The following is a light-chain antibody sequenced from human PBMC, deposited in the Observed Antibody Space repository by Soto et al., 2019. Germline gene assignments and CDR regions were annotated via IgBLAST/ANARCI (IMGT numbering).Light chain of an antibody. CDR2: FSH. Sequence: QSVLTQPPSASGTPGQTVTISCSGGTSNIATNSIAWYQHLPGTAPKLLIYFSHQRPLGVPDRFSGSKSGTSGSLVISGLQSEDEADYFCAAWDDSLRGVVFGGGTKLTVL. J-gene: IGLJ2*01. CDR3: AAWDDSLRGVV. V-gene: IGLV1-44*01. CDR1: TSNIATNS.